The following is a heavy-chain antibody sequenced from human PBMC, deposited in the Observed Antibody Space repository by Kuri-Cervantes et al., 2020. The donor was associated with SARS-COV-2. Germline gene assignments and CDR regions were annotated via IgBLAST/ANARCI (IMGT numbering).Heavy chain of an antibody. V-gene: IGHV4-39*01. CDR2: IYYSGST. CDR3: ARQMMSSITIFGVVITRNWFDP. CDR1: GGSISSSSYY. J-gene: IGHJ5*02. D-gene: IGHD3-3*01. Sequence: ESLKISCTVSGGSISSSSYYWGWIRQPPGKGLEWIGSIYYSGSTYYNPSLKSRVTISVDTSKNQFSLKLSSVTAADTAVYYCARQMMSSITIFGVVITRNWFDPWAQGTLVTVSS.